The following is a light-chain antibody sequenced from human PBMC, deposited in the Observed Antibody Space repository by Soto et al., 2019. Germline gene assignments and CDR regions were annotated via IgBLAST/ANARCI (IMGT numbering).Light chain of an antibody. V-gene: IGKV3-11*01. J-gene: IGKJ4*01. CDR1: QFVGNK. Sequence: EIVMTKSPATLSVSPGEVATLSCRASQFVGNKLAWFQQKPGQAPRLLIYFASTRATGIPARFSGRGSGTDFTLTISSLEPEDFAVYYGQQRRYWPPVTFGGGTKVDIK. CDR3: QQRRYWPPVT. CDR2: FAS.